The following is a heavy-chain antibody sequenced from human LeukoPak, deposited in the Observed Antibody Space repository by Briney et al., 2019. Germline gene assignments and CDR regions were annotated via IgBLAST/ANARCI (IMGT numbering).Heavy chain of an antibody. CDR2: IYSGGGT. CDR3: ARGLGYCSGGSCYRGFDI. V-gene: IGHV3-66*02. J-gene: IGHJ3*02. Sequence: GGSLRLSCAASGFTVSSNYMSWVRQAPGKGLEWVSVIYSGGGTYYADSVKGRFTISRDNSKNTLYLQMNSLRAEDTAVYYCARGLGYCSGGSCYRGFDIWGQGTMVTVSS. CDR1: GFTVSSNY. D-gene: IGHD2-15*01.